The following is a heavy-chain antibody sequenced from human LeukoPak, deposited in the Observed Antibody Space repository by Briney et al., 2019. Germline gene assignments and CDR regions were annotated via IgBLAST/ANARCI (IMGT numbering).Heavy chain of an antibody. J-gene: IGHJ4*02. Sequence: GGSLRLSCAASGFTFSSYWMHWVRKTPGKVLVGVSRISGNGSSTTYAKSVKVRFTISRTNAKNTRYRQMKILKAEATAGYYCASELPLDYWGQGTLVTVSS. D-gene: IGHD2-15*01. V-gene: IGHV3-74*01. CDR1: GFTFSSYW. CDR2: ISGNGSST. CDR3: ASELPLDY.